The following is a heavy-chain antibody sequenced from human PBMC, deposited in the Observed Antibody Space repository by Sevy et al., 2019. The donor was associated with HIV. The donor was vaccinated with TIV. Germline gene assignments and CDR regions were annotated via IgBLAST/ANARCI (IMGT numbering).Heavy chain of an antibody. CDR1: GYSFTDHW. J-gene: IGHJ4*02. CDR3: ATSRSGYLDSSGYYIY. V-gene: IGHV5-51*01. Sequence: GESLKISCKGSGYSFTDHWIGWVRQKPGKRLEWMGIIYPDDSETRYSPSFQGQVTFSADKSINTAYLQWSRLKASDTAMYYCATSRSGYLDSSGYYIYSGQRTLVTVSS. CDR2: IYPDDSET. D-gene: IGHD3-22*01.